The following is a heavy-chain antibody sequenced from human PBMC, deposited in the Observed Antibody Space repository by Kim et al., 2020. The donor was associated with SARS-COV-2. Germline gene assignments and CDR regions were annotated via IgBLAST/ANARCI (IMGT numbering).Heavy chain of an antibody. V-gene: IGHV4-61*08. CDR3: ARGQLRYSLNY. J-gene: IGHJ4*02. D-gene: IGHD3-9*01. CDR1: GGSVSSAEYY. CDR2: IYYSGIA. Sequence: SETLSLTCTVSGGSVSSAEYYWNWIRQPPGKGLEWIGYIYYSGIANYNSSLKSRVTISLDPSKNQVSLRLTSVTAADTAVYYCARGQLRYSLNYWGQGT.